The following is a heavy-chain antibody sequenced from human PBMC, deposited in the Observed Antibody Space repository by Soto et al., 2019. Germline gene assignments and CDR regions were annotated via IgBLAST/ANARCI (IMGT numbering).Heavy chain of an antibody. CDR3: ARDRDDYGSGNYYNRIDF. Sequence: QVQLVQSGAEVKKPGSSVKVSCKASGGIFSTYAISWLRQAPGQGLEGMGGIIPIFGTPNYAQRFQGRVTITADESTSTAYMELSRLRSEDTAVYYCARDRDDYGSGNYYNRIDFWGQGTLVTVYS. CDR2: IIPIFGTP. V-gene: IGHV1-69*01. CDR1: GGIFSTYA. J-gene: IGHJ4*02. D-gene: IGHD3-10*01.